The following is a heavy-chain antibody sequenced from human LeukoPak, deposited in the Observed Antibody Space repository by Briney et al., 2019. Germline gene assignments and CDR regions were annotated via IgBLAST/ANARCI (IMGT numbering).Heavy chain of an antibody. CDR3: ARAVGATTRWFDP. CDR2: INPNSGGT. Sequence: ASVKVSCKASGYTFTGYYMRWVRQAPGQGLEWMGWINPNSGGTNYAQKFQGRVTMTRDTSISTAYMELSRLRSDDTAVYYCARAVGATTRWFDPWGQGTLVTVSS. CDR1: GYTFTGYY. V-gene: IGHV1-2*02. J-gene: IGHJ5*02. D-gene: IGHD1-26*01.